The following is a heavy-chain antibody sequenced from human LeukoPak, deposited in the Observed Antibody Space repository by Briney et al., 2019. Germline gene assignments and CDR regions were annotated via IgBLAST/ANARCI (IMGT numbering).Heavy chain of an antibody. D-gene: IGHD6-13*01. Sequence: PSETLSLTCTVSGYSTSSGYYWGWIRQPPGKGLEWIGSIYHSGSTYYNPSLKRRVTISVDTSKNQFSLKLSSVTAADTAVYYCARDSSRQLVPYAFDIWGQGTMVTVSS. CDR2: IYHSGST. V-gene: IGHV4-38-2*02. J-gene: IGHJ3*02. CDR1: GYSTSSGYY. CDR3: ARDSSRQLVPYAFDI.